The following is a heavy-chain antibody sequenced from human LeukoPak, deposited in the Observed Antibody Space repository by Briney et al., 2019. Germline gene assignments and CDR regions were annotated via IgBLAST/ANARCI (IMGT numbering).Heavy chain of an antibody. J-gene: IGHJ4*02. CDR2: IKQDGSEK. Sequence: GGSLRLSCAASGFTFSSYWMSWVRQAPGKGLEWVANIKQDGSEKYYVDSVKGRFTISRDNAKNSLYLQMNSLRAEDTAVYYCAGIFQWEPRVPYYFDYWGQGTLVTVSS. CDR3: AGIFQWEPRVPYYFDY. D-gene: IGHD1-26*01. CDR1: GFTFSSYW. V-gene: IGHV3-7*05.